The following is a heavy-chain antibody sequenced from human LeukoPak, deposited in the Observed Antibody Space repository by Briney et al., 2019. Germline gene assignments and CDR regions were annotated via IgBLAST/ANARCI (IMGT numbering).Heavy chain of an antibody. V-gene: IGHV6-1*01. Sequence: SQTLSLTCAISGDSVSSNSAAWNWIRQSPSRGLEWLGRTYYRSKWYNDYAVSVKSRITINPDTSKNQFSLQLNSVTPEDTAVYYCAREPAYCGGDCYSADAFDIWGQGTMVTVSS. D-gene: IGHD2-21*01. CDR1: GDSVSSNSAA. CDR2: TYYRSKWYN. J-gene: IGHJ3*02. CDR3: AREPAYCGGDCYSADAFDI.